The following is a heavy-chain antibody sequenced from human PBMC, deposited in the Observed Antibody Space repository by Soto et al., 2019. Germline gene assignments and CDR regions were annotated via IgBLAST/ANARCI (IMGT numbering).Heavy chain of an antibody. CDR3: ARGTYPTHLDY. V-gene: IGHV4-30-2*01. CDR2: TYHSGST. J-gene: IGHJ4*02. Sequence: SETLSLTCAVSGGSISSGGYSWSWIRQPPGKGLEWIGYTYHSGSTYYNPSLKSRVTISVDRSKNQFSLKLSSVTAADTAVYYCARGTYPTHLDYWGQGTLVTVS. CDR1: GGSISSGGYS.